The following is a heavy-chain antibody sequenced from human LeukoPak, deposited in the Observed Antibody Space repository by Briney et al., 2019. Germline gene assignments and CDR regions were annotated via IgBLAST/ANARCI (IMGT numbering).Heavy chain of an antibody. Sequence: GGSLRLSCAASGFTVSSYWMSWVRQAPGKGLEWVANIKQDGSEKYYVDSVKGRFTISRDNAKNSLYLQMNSLRAEDTAVYYCAREGYCSSTSCYPEPDAFDIWGQGTMVTVSS. CDR1: GFTVSSYW. J-gene: IGHJ3*02. CDR2: IKQDGSEK. D-gene: IGHD2-2*01. CDR3: AREGYCSSTSCYPEPDAFDI. V-gene: IGHV3-7*01.